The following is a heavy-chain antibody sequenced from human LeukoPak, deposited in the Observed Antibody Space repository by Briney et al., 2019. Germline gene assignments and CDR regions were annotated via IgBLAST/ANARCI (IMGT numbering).Heavy chain of an antibody. D-gene: IGHD5-12*01. CDR2: INHSGST. Sequence: SETLSLTCAVYGGSFSAYYWSWIRQPPGEGLEWIGEINHSGSTCYNPSLKSRVTMSVDTSKNQFSLKLSSVTAADTAVYYCARDVVGYGFDYWGQGTLVTVSS. CDR3: ARDVVGYGFDY. J-gene: IGHJ4*02. CDR1: GGSFSAYY. V-gene: IGHV4-34*01.